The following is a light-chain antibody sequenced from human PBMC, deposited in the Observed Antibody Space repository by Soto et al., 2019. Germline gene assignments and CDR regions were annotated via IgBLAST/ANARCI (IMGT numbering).Light chain of an antibody. Sequence: DIHMTQSPSTLSASLGDRFTITCRASQTIDSWLAWYQQRPGKPPNLLIYKASTLASGVPSRFSGSGSGTEFTLTINSLQPDDFATYYCQQYHIYSGTFGQGTKVDIK. CDR1: QTIDSW. CDR3: QQYHIYSGT. V-gene: IGKV1-5*03. CDR2: KAS. J-gene: IGKJ1*01.